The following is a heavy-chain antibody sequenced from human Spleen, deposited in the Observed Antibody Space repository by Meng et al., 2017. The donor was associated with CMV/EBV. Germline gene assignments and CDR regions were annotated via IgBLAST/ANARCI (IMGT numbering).Heavy chain of an antibody. Sequence: GESLKISCAASGFTFRSYTMNWVRQPPGKGLEWVSSISGSSSYMYSAVSLEGRFTISRDNARNSLYLQMNSLRVDDTAVYYCGRDHCSTTTCFDFWGQGTLVTVSS. CDR2: ISGSSSYM. CDR1: GFTFRSYT. CDR3: GRDHCSTTTCFDF. J-gene: IGHJ4*02. V-gene: IGHV3-21*01. D-gene: IGHD1-1*01.